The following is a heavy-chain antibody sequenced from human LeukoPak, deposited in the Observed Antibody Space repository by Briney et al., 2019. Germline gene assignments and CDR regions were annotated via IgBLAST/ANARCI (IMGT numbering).Heavy chain of an antibody. D-gene: IGHD3-22*01. V-gene: IGHV1-2*06. Sequence: ASVKVSCKASGYTFTGYYMHWVRQAPGQGLEWMGRINPNSGGTNYAQKFQGRVTMTRDTSISTAYMELSRLRSDDTAVYYCASLDYYDSSGYYPGDDYWGQGTLVTVSS. CDR2: INPNSGGT. CDR1: GYTFTGYY. J-gene: IGHJ4*02. CDR3: ASLDYYDSSGYYPGDDY.